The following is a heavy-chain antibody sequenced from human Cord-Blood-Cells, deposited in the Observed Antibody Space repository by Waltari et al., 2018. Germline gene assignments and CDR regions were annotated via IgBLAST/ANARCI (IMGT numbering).Heavy chain of an antibody. Sequence: EVQLVESGGGLVQPGGSLRLSCAASGFTVSSNYMSWVRKAPGKGREGVAVMYRGGSTYYAEAVKGRLNIYRHNSKNTLYLQMNSLRAEDTAVYYCARTLTVTDAFDIWGQGTMVTVSS. CDR1: GFTVSSNY. CDR3: ARTLTVTDAFDI. V-gene: IGHV3-53*04. D-gene: IGHD4-17*01. J-gene: IGHJ3*02. CDR2: MYRGGST.